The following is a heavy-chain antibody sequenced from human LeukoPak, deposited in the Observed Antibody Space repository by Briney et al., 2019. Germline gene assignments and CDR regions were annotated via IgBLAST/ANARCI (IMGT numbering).Heavy chain of an antibody. V-gene: IGHV3-49*04. CDR1: GFTFGDYA. J-gene: IGHJ4*02. D-gene: IGHD6-19*01. CDR2: IRTKANGDTT. CDR3: SRSYTSRYSSGWRTLDY. Sequence: PGRSLRLSCTASGFTFGDYAMTWVRQAPGKGLEWIGLIRTKANGDTTEYAASVKGRFTISRDDSKSIVYLQMNSLKTEDTAVYYCSRSYTSRYSSGWRTLDYWGQGTLVTVSS.